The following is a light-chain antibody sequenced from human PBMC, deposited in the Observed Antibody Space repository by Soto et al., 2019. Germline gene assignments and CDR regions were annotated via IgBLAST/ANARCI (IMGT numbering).Light chain of an antibody. J-gene: IGLJ1*01. CDR1: SSNIGAGYD. V-gene: IGLV1-40*01. CDR2: GNS. Sequence: QSVLTQPPSVSGAPGQRVTISCTGSSSNIGAGYDVHWYQQLPGTAPKLLIYGNSNRPSGVPDRFSGSKSGTSASLAITGRQAEDEADYYCQSYDSSLSGYVFGTGTKVTGL. CDR3: QSYDSSLSGYV.